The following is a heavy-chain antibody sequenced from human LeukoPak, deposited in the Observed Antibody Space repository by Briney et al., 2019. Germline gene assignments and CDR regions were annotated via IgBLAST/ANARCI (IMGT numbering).Heavy chain of an antibody. D-gene: IGHD3-3*01. V-gene: IGHV3-7*01. Sequence: GGSLRLSCVASGFSFGTFSSYWMSWVRQAPGTGLEWVANINQDGSEKYYVDSVKGRFTISRDNAKRSLYLQMYSLRAEDTAVYYCARNVDPITISGVAYCDSWGQGTLVTVSS. CDR3: ARNVDPITISGVAYCDS. CDR1: GFSFGTFSSYW. CDR2: INQDGSEK. J-gene: IGHJ4*02.